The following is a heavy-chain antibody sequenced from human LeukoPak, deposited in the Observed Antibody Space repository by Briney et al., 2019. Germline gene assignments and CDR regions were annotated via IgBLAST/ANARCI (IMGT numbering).Heavy chain of an antibody. V-gene: IGHV3-48*01. CDR2: ISSSSSTI. J-gene: IGHJ4*02. Sequence: GGSLRLSCAASGFTFSSYSMNWVRQAPGKGLEWVSYISSSSSTIYYADSVKGRFTISRDNAKNSLYLQMNSLRAEDTAVYYCARGDDYDDWYFDYWGQGTLVTVSS. CDR1: GFTFSSYS. CDR3: ARGDDYDDWYFDY. D-gene: IGHD4-17*01.